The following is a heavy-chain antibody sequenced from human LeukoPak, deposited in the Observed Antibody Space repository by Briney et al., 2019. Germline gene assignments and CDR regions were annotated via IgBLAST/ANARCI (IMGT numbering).Heavy chain of an antibody. Sequence: SETLSLTCTVSGGPIISYYWSWIRQPPRKGLEWIAYTHSSGNTGYNPSLKSRVTISLDTSKNHFSLKVTSMTAADTGVYYCARSLPGAIGAADFWGQGTLVTVSS. D-gene: IGHD3-3*01. CDR3: ARSLPGAIGAADF. V-gene: IGHV4-59*01. J-gene: IGHJ4*02. CDR1: GGPIISYY. CDR2: THSSGNT.